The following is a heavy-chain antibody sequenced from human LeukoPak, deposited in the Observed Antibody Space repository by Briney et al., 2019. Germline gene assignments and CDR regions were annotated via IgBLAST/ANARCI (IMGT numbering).Heavy chain of an antibody. D-gene: IGHD3-10*01. CDR1: GGSLSGYY. V-gene: IGHV4-34*01. J-gene: IGHJ5*02. Sequence: SETLSLTCAVYGGSLSGYYWGWIRQPPGKGLQWIGEVNHSGSTNYNPSLKSRVTISVDTSKNQSSLKLSSVTAADTAVYYCATSGGPITWFDPWGQGTLVTVSS. CDR2: VNHSGST. CDR3: ATSGGPITWFDP.